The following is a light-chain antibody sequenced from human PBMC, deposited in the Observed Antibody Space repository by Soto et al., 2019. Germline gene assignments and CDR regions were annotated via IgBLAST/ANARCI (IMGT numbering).Light chain of an antibody. J-gene: IGLJ1*01. CDR2: DVS. V-gene: IGLV2-11*01. CDR3: CSYAVRDTLYF. Sequence: QSALTQPRSVSGSPGQSVTISCTGTSTDVGGYNYVSWYQQHPGKVPKLMLYDVSKRPSGVPDRFSGSKSGNTASLTISGLQAEDEADYYCCSYAVRDTLYFFGSGNKLTVL. CDR1: STDVGGYNY.